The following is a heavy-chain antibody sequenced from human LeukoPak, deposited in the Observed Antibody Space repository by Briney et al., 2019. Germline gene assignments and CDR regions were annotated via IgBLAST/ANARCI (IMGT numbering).Heavy chain of an antibody. CDR1: GYTFTDYY. J-gene: IGHJ4*02. Sequence: ASVTVSCKASGYTFTDYYTHWVRQAPGQGLEWMGWINPNNGGTNYAQNFQGRVTMTRDTSISTAYMELMRLRSDDTAVYYCARDKIGDGDRFDYWGQGTLVTVSS. CDR2: INPNNGGT. D-gene: IGHD7-27*01. CDR3: ARDKIGDGDRFDY. V-gene: IGHV1-2*02.